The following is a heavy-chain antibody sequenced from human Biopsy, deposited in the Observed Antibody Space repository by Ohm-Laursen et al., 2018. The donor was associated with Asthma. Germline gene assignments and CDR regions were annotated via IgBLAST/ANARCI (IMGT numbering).Heavy chain of an antibody. Sequence: DALSRTCAVSGGSISSDYWSWLRQSPGKGLEWIGYIHNSGNTNYNPSLKSRVTISLDTSKNHFSLRLSFVTAADTAVYFRAGVQGRGIQLGSLDPWGQGVLVTVSS. D-gene: IGHD5-18*01. V-gene: IGHV4-59*07. CDR2: IHNSGNT. CDR1: GGSISSDY. CDR3: AGVQGRGIQLGSLDP. J-gene: IGHJ5*02.